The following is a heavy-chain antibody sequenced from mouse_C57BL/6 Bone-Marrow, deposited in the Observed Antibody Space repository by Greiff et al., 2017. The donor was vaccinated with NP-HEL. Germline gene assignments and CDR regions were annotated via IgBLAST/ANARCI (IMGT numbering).Heavy chain of an antibody. CDR1: GYTFTSYW. Sequence: QVQLQQPGAELVKPGASVKMSCKASGYTFTSYWITWVKQRPGQGLEWIGDIYPGSGSTNYNEKFKSKATLTVDTSSSTAYMQLSSLTSEDSAVYYCARPSTVVAGDYFDYWGQGTTPTVSS. J-gene: IGHJ2*01. V-gene: IGHV1-55*01. D-gene: IGHD1-1*01. CDR2: IYPGSGST. CDR3: ARPSTVVAGDYFDY.